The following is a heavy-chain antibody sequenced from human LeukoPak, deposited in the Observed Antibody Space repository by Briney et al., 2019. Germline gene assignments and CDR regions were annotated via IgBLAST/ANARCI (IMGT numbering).Heavy chain of an antibody. CDR1: GYTFTTYW. CDR3: ARRYCSSTFCHGAFDI. D-gene: IGHD2-2*01. CDR2: VSPGDSDT. Sequence: GESLKISCKGSGYTFTTYWIGWVRQMPGKGLEWMGIVSPGDSDTRYSPSIQGQVTISADKSIRTAYLQWSSLKASDTAMYYCARRYCSSTFCHGAFDIWGQGTMVTVSS. V-gene: IGHV5-51*01. J-gene: IGHJ3*02.